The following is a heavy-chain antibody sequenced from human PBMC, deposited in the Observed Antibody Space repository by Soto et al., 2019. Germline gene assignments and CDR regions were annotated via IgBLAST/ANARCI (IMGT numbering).Heavy chain of an antibody. J-gene: IGHJ3*02. V-gene: IGHV1-2*04. Sequence: ASVKVSCKASGYTFAGYYMHWVRQAPGQGLEWMGWINPNSGGTNYAQKFQGWVTMTRDTSISTANMELSRLRSDDTAVYYCASSYCSSTSCYILDAFDIWGQGTMVTVSS. CDR3: ASSYCSSTSCYILDAFDI. D-gene: IGHD2-2*02. CDR2: INPNSGGT. CDR1: GYTFAGYY.